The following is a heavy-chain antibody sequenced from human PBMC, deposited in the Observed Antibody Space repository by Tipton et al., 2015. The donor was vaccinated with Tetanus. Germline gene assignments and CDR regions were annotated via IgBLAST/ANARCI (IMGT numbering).Heavy chain of an antibody. V-gene: IGHV4-31*03. J-gene: IGHJ4*02. D-gene: IGHD1-26*01. CDR2: IYYSGST. Sequence: TLSLTCTVSGGSISSGGYYWSWIRQHPGKGLEWIGDIYYSGSTYYNPSLKSRVTIPVDTSKNQFSLKLNSVTAADTAVYYCARDRARGARGWNYFDYWGQGTLVTVSS. CDR1: GGSISSGGYY. CDR3: ARDRARGARGWNYFDY.